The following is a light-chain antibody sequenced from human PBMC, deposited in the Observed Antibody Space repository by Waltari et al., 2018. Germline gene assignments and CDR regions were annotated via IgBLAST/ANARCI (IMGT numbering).Light chain of an antibody. J-gene: IGKJ3*01. V-gene: IGKV3-20*01. CDR2: GAS. CDR1: HIVTHTY. CDR3: QQYADSPFS. Sequence: EIVVTQSPGTLSFSPGERATLSFRASHIVTHTYLAWFQQNRGQAPRLLIDGASTRAAGVPDRFSGSGSGTDFTLTISRLEPEDFAMYYCQQYADSPFSFGPGTKVDFK.